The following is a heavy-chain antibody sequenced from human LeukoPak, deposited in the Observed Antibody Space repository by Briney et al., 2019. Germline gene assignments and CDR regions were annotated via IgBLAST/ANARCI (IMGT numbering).Heavy chain of an antibody. V-gene: IGHV3-11*06. D-gene: IGHD3-10*01. J-gene: IGHJ4*02. Sequence: GGSLRLSCAASGFTFSDYYMSWIRQAPGKGLEWVSYISSSSSYTNYADSVKGRFTISRDSAKNSLYLQMNSLRAEDTAVYYCARDRVDYYGSGSYSTIYYFDYWGQGTLVTVSS. CDR3: ARDRVDYYGSGSYSTIYYFDY. CDR1: GFTFSDYY. CDR2: ISSSSSYT.